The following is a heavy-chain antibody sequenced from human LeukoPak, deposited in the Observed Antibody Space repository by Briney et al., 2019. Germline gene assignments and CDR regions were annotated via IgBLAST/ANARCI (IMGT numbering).Heavy chain of an antibody. D-gene: IGHD3-16*01. CDR1: GFTLSSYA. CDR3: ARGGGLDV. CDR2: INHNGNVN. Sequence: GGSLRLSCAASGFTLSSYAMQWVRQALGKGLEWVASINHNGNVNYYVDSVKGRFTISRDNAKNSLYLQMSNLRAEDTAVYFCARGGGLDVWGQGATVTVSS. J-gene: IGHJ6*02. V-gene: IGHV3-7*03.